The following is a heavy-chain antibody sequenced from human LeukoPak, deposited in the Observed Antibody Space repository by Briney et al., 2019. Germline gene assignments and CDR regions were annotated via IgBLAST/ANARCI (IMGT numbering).Heavy chain of an antibody. CDR2: ISYDGNKK. J-gene: IGHJ4*02. CDR3: ARWKSLKGTFDY. V-gene: IGHV3-30*04. CDR1: GFTFSNYA. D-gene: IGHD1-7*01. Sequence: GFLRLSCAASGFTFSNYAMNWVRQAPGKGLEWVAVISYDGNKKYYADSVKGRFTISRDNSKNTLYLQMNSLRAEDTAVYYCARWKSLKGTFDYWGQGTLVTVSS.